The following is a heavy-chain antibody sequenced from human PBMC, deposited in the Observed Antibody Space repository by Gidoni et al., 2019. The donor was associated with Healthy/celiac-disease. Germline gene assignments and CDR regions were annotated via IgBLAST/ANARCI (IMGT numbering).Heavy chain of an antibody. CDR1: GFTFSSYG. J-gene: IGHJ4*02. D-gene: IGHD6-19*01. Sequence: QVQLVESGGGVVQPGRSLRLSCAASGFTFSSYGMHWVRQAPGKGLEWVAVIWYDGSNKYYADSVKCRFTISRDNSKNTLYLQMNSLRAEDTAVYYCARDNSGWFDYWGQGTLVTVSS. V-gene: IGHV3-33*01. CDR2: IWYDGSNK. CDR3: ARDNSGWFDY.